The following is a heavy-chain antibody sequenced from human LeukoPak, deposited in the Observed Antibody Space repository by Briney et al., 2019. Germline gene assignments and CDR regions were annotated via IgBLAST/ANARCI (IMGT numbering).Heavy chain of an antibody. J-gene: IGHJ4*02. CDR1: GFTFSSYW. CDR2: INSDGSST. CDR3: AKAGSGSYYDY. D-gene: IGHD1-26*01. Sequence: GGSLRLSCAASGFTFSSYWMHWVRQAPGKGLVWVSRINSDGSSTSYADSVKGRFTISRDNSKNTLYLQMNSLRAEDTAVYYCAKAGSGSYYDYWGQGTLVTVSS. V-gene: IGHV3-74*01.